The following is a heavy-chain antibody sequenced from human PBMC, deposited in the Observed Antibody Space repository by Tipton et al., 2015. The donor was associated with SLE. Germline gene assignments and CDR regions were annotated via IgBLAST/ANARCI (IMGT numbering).Heavy chain of an antibody. J-gene: IGHJ4*02. CDR3: ARLDYVWQYFDS. Sequence: TLSLTCTVSGGSISSHYWSWIRQPPGKGLEWIGYIYDSGSTYYNPSLKSRVIISVDTSKNLFSLKLSSVTVADTAVYYCARLDYVWQYFDSWGQGTLVTVSS. CDR2: IYDSGST. V-gene: IGHV4-59*08. CDR1: GGSISSHY. D-gene: IGHD4-17*01.